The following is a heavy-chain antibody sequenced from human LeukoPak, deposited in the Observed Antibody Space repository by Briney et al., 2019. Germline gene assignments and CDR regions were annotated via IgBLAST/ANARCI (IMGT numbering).Heavy chain of an antibody. CDR3: ARRAGGYSHPYDY. CDR2: IRYDGSNK. V-gene: IGHV3-30*02. D-gene: IGHD4-23*01. J-gene: IGHJ4*02. CDR1: GFTFSSYG. Sequence: GGSLRLSCAASGFTFSSYGMHWVRQAPGKGLEWVAFIRYDGSNKYYADSVKGRFTISRDNSRNTLYLQMNSLRAEDTAVYYCARRAGGYSHPYDYWGQGILVTVSS.